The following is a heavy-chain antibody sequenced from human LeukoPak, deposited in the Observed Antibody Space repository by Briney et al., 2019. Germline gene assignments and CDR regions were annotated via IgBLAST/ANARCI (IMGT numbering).Heavy chain of an antibody. CDR3: ARERLYPGKASVY. D-gene: IGHD4-23*01. CDR1: GYTFTKYY. CDR2: VNPNSGGT. V-gene: IGHV1-2*07. Sequence: SSVKVSCKASGYTFTKYYIHRVRQAPGQGLEWIGWVNPNSGGTSYAHKFHGRVTVTRYTSINTVFMELSSLRSNDTAIYNCARERLYPGKASVYWGQGKLVTVS. J-gene: IGHJ4*02.